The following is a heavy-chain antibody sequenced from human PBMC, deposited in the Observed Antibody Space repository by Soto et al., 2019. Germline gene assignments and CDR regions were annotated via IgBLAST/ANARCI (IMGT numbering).Heavy chain of an antibody. J-gene: IGHJ6*02. D-gene: IGHD3-10*01. CDR3: ASSYYGSGNPKDYYYGMDV. CDR1: GYTFTRYA. CDR2: INAGNGNT. Sequence: QVQLVQSGAEVKKPGASVKVSCKASGYTFTRYAMHWVRQAPGQRLEWMGWINAGNGNTKYSQKFQGRVTITRDTSASTAYMELSSLRSEDTAVYYCASSYYGSGNPKDYYYGMDVWGQGTTVTVSS. V-gene: IGHV1-3*01.